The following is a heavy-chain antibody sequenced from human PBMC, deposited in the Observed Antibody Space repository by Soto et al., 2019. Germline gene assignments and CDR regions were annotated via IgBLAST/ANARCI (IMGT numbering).Heavy chain of an antibody. Sequence: SETLSLTCTVSGGSISSSSYYWGWIRQPPGKGLEWIGSIYYSGSTYYNPSLKSRVTISVDTSKNQFSLKLSSVTAADTAVYYCARMDFWSGYTDYWGQGTLVTVSS. CDR1: GGSISSSSYY. CDR2: IYYSGST. CDR3: ARMDFWSGYTDY. J-gene: IGHJ4*02. V-gene: IGHV4-39*01. D-gene: IGHD3-3*01.